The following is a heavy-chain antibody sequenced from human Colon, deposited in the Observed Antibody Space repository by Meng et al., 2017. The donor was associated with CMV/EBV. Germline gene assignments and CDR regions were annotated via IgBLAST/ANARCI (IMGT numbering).Heavy chain of an antibody. CDR2: IIPSVGAE. Sequence: SGGTLSDYAFNWVRQAPGQGLEWLGGIIPSVGAENIAQKFQGRVRVTRDESTRTVYMELSTLKSEDTAVYYCVTLRFLEWLIPIDSWGQGTLVTVSS. D-gene: IGHD3-3*01. J-gene: IGHJ4*02. V-gene: IGHV1-69*05. CDR3: VTLRFLEWLIPIDS. CDR1: GGTLSDYA.